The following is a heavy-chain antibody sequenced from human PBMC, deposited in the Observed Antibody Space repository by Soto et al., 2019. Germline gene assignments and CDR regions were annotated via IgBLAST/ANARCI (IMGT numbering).Heavy chain of an antibody. J-gene: IGHJ4*02. CDR3: ASATSIAVAGKET. D-gene: IGHD6-19*01. V-gene: IGHV1-18*01. CDR2: ISFYNGHT. Sequence: QVQLVQSGGEVKKPGASVKVSCKASGDTVTKYGISWVRQAPGQGLEWLGWISFYNGHTNYALKFXXRXXFTTDTSTSTASMELRSLTSDDPAVYYCASATSIAVAGKETWGQGTLVTVSS. CDR1: GDTVTKYG.